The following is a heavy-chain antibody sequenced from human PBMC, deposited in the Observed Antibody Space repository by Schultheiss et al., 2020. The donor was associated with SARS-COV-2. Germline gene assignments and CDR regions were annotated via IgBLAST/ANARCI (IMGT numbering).Heavy chain of an antibody. CDR3: ARDQGWLQLTICDY. V-gene: IGHV1-18*01. CDR1: GGTFSSYG. D-gene: IGHD5-24*01. CDR2: ISAYNGNT. J-gene: IGHJ4*02. Sequence: ASVKVSCKASGGTFSSYGISWVRQAPGQGLEWMGWISAYNGNTNYAQKLQGRVTMTTDTSTSTAYMELRSLRSDDTAVYYCARDQGWLQLTICDYWGQGTLVTVSS.